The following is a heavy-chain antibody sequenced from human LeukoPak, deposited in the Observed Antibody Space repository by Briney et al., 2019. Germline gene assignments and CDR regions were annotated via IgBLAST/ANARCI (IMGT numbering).Heavy chain of an antibody. CDR3: ARDLHYYVAMDV. CDR2: ISSGSDYT. V-gene: IGHV3-11*05. Sequence: GGTLRLSCAASGFTFSDYYMSWIRQAPGKGLEWVSYISSGSDYTNYADAVKGRFTISRDNAKNSLSLQMSSLRAEDTALYYCARDLHYYVAMDVWGQGTTVTVSS. D-gene: IGHD3-10*02. J-gene: IGHJ6*02. CDR1: GFTFSDYY.